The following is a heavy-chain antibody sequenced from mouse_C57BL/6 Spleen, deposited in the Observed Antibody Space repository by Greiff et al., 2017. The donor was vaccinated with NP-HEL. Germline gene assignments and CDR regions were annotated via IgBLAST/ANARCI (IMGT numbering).Heavy chain of an antibody. J-gene: IGHJ3*01. CDR2: IDPEDGET. D-gene: IGHD2-4*01. Sequence: VHVKQSGAELVKPGASVKLSCTASGFNIKDYYMHWVKQRTEQGLEWIGRIDPEDGETKYAPKFQGKATITADTSSNTAYLQLSSLTSEDTAVYYCALYYDYERWFAYWGQGTLVTVSA. CDR3: ALYYDYERWFAY. V-gene: IGHV14-2*01. CDR1: GFNIKDYY.